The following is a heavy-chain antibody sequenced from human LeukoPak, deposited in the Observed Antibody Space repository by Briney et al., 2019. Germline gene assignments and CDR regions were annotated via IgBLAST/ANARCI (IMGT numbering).Heavy chain of an antibody. CDR1: GGSISSTNW. D-gene: IGHD1-26*01. CDR2: ISLSGLT. J-gene: IGHJ4*02. Sequence: PSETLSLTCGGSGGSISSTNWWSWVRQPPGQGLEWIGEISLSGLTNYNPSLKSRVTMSLDKSKNHLSLNLTSVTAADTAVYYCSRESGAFSPFGYWGQGTLVTVSS. CDR3: SRESGAFSPFGY. V-gene: IGHV4-4*02.